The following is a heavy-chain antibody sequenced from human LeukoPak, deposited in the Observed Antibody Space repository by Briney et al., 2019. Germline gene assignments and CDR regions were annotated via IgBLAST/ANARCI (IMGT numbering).Heavy chain of an antibody. CDR1: GFTFSSYA. V-gene: IGHV3-23*01. CDR3: AKDTYDSSGYYYPFGY. Sequence: GGSLRLSCAASGFTFSSYAMSWVRQAPGKGLEWVSAISGSGGSTYYADSVKGRFTISRDNSKNTLYLQMNSLRAEDTAVYYCAKDTYDSSGYYYPFGYWGQGTLVTVSS. D-gene: IGHD3-22*01. J-gene: IGHJ4*02. CDR2: ISGSGGST.